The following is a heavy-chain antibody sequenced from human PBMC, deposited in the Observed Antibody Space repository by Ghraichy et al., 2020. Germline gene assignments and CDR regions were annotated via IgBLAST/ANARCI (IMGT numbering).Heavy chain of an antibody. CDR3: ARGIRDGYNLRLLRYFDY. D-gene: IGHD5-24*01. V-gene: IGHV4-59*01. Sequence: SETLSLTCTVSGGSISSYYWSWIRQPPGKGLEWIGYIYYSGSTNYNPSLKSRVTISVDTSKNQFSLKLSSVTAADTAVYYCARGIRDGYNLRLLRYFDYWGQGTLVTVSS. CDR1: GGSISSYY. J-gene: IGHJ4*02. CDR2: IYYSGST.